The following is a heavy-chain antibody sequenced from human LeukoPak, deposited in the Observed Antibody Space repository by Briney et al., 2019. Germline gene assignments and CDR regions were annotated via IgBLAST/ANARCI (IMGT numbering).Heavy chain of an antibody. CDR2: ISGIRGST. J-gene: IGHJ4*02. CDR3: ARDTGGFDY. D-gene: IGHD5-18*01. CDR1: GFTFTTFA. Sequence: GQCLSPSCAASGFTFTTFAMSWVRQAAGKGLEWVSAISGIRGSTYYADSVKGRFTISRDNSKTTLYLQMNSLRAEDTAVYYCARDTGGFDYWGQGTLVTVSS. V-gene: IGHV3-23*01.